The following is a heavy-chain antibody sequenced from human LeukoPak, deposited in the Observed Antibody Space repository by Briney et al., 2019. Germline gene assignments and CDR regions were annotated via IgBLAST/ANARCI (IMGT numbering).Heavy chain of an antibody. J-gene: IGHJ5*02. Sequence: PGGSLRLSCVASGFNFSNHGMHWVRQAPGKGLEWLALISYDGSKKYYGDSVKGRFSISRDNSKNTVFLQMNSLRGEDTALFYCAKARGYSYAELDTWGQGTLVTVSS. CDR2: ISYDGSKK. D-gene: IGHD5-18*01. CDR1: GFNFSNHG. V-gene: IGHV3-30*18. CDR3: AKARGYSYAELDT.